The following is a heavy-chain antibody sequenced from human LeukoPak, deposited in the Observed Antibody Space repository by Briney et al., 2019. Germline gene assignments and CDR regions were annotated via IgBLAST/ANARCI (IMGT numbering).Heavy chain of an antibody. CDR2: ISWNSGSI. CDR1: GFTFDDYA. D-gene: IGHD6-19*01. J-gene: IGHJ4*02. CDR3: AKGYSSGWYYLDY. Sequence: QPGRSLRLSCAASGFTFDDYAMHWVRQAPGKGLEWVSGISWNSGSIGYADSVKGRFTISRDNAKNSLYLQMNSLRAEDTALYYCAKGYSSGWYYLDYWGQGTLVTVSS. V-gene: IGHV3-9*01.